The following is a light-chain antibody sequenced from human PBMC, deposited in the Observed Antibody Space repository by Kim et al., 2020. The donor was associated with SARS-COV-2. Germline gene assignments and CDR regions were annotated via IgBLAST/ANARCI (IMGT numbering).Light chain of an antibody. J-gene: IGLJ2*01. CDR1: RNNIGFYNY. V-gene: IGLV2-11*01. CDR2: DVT. Sequence: PGQSVTISFTGARNNIGFYNYVSWYQHHPGRAPKLIIYDVTKRPSGVPDRFSGSKSGNTASLTVSGLQSEDEADYYCCSYAGDYVIFGGGTQLTVL. CDR3: CSYAGDYVI.